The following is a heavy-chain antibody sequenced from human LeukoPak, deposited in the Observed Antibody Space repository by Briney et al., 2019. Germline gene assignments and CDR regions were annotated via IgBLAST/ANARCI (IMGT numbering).Heavy chain of an antibody. V-gene: IGHV1-3*01. Sequence: GASVKVSCKVSGYTLTELSMHWVRQAPGQRLEWMGWINAGNGNTKYSQKFQGRVTITTDTSASTAYMELSSLRSEDTAVYYCARVGAAAGPYYFDYWGQGTLVTVSS. D-gene: IGHD6-13*01. J-gene: IGHJ4*02. CDR2: INAGNGNT. CDR3: ARVGAAAGPYYFDY. CDR1: GYTLTELS.